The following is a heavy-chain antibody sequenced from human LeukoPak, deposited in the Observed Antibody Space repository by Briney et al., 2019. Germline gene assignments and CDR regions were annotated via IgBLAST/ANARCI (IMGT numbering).Heavy chain of an antibody. CDR3: ARATYYDYVWGSYRSDPEKFDY. CDR2: INHSGST. V-gene: IGHV4-34*01. D-gene: IGHD3-16*02. Sequence: SETLSLTCTVSGGSISSYYWSWIRQPPGKGLEWIGEINHSGSTNYNPSLKSRVTISVDTSKNQFSLKLSSVTAADTAVYYCARATYYDYVWGSYRSDPEKFDYWGQGTLVTVSS. J-gene: IGHJ4*02. CDR1: GGSISSYY.